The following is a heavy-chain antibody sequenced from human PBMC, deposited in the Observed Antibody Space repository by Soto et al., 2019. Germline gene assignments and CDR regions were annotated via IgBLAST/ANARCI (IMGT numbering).Heavy chain of an antibody. Sequence: ASVKVSCKASGYTFTGYYMHWVRQAPGQGLEWMGWIDPDSGETIYAQKFQGRVTMTEDTSTDTAYMELSSLRSEDTAVYYCAITIFGVVTQPGYYYYYMDVWGKGTTVTVSS. CDR1: GYTFTGYY. V-gene: IGHV1-24*01. CDR3: AITIFGVVTQPGYYYYYMDV. D-gene: IGHD3-3*01. CDR2: IDPDSGET. J-gene: IGHJ6*03.